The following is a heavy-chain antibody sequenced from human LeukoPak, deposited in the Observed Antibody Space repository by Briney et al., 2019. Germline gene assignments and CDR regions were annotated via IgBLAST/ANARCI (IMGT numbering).Heavy chain of an antibody. D-gene: IGHD5-24*01. Sequence: SETLSLTCTVSGGSVSSGSYYRSWIRQPPGKGLEWIGSIYYSGSTYYNPSLKSRVTISVDTSKNQFSLKLSSVTAADTAVYYCARRGDGYNLGYFDYWGQGTLVTVSS. CDR1: GGSVSSGSYY. J-gene: IGHJ4*02. CDR2: IYYSGST. CDR3: ARRGDGYNLGYFDY. V-gene: IGHV4-39*01.